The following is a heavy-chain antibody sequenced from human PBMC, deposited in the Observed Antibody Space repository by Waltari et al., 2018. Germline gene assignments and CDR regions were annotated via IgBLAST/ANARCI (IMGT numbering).Heavy chain of an antibody. J-gene: IGHJ4*02. CDR3: ARGPVYFDY. CDR2: INAGNGNT. CDR1: GSPFTRHA. Sequence: QVQLVQSWAAVKKPGAAVKVSCNASGSPFTRHASHWVRQAPGQRLEWMGWINAGNGNTKYSQKFQGRVTITRDTSASTAYMELSSLRSEDTAVYYCARGPVYFDYWGQGTLVTVSS. V-gene: IGHV1-3*01.